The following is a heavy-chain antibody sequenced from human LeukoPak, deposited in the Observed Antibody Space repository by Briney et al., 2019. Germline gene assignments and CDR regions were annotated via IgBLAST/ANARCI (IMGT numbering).Heavy chain of an antibody. J-gene: IGHJ6*03. CDR3: AKGGYYYMDV. Sequence: GGSLRLSCAASGFTFSTFAMSWVRQAPGKGLEWVSAISGSGGSTYYADSVRSRFTISRDNSKNTLYLQMDSLRAEDTAVYYCAKGGYYYMDVWGKGTTVTVSS. CDR1: GFTFSTFA. CDR2: ISGSGGST. D-gene: IGHD3-16*01. V-gene: IGHV3-23*01.